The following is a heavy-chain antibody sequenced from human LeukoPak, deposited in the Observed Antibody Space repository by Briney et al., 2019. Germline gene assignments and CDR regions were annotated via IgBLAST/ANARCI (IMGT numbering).Heavy chain of an antibody. D-gene: IGHD6-19*01. J-gene: IGHJ6*02. CDR3: ARDSGSGWYYYYYGMDV. CDR2: ISAYNGNT. Sequence: GASVKVSCKASGYTFTSYGISWVRQAPGQGLEWMGWISAYNGNTNYAQKLQGRVTMTTDTSTSTAYTELRSLRSDDTAVYYCARDSGSGWYYYYYGMDVWGQGTTVTVSS. CDR1: GYTFTSYG. V-gene: IGHV1-18*01.